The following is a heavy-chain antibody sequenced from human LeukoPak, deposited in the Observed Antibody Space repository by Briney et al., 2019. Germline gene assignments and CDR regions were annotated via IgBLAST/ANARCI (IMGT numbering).Heavy chain of an antibody. CDR2: ISSSSSTI. V-gene: IGHV3-48*01. J-gene: IGHJ4*02. CDR3: ATPMENYYDSSGFISH. D-gene: IGHD3-22*01. Sequence: TGGSLRLSCAASGFTFSSYSMNWVRQAPGKGLEWVSYISSSSSTIYYADSVKGRFTISRDNAKNSLYLQMNSLRAEDTAVYYCATPMENYYDSSGFISHWGQGTLVTVSS. CDR1: GFTFSSYS.